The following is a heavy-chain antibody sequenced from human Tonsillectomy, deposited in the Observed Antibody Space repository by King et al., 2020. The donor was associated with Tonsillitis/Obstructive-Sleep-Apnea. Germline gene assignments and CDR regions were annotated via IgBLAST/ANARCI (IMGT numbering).Heavy chain of an antibody. CDR2: MNHSGST. D-gene: IGHD3-10*01. CDR3: ARGITMVQGQEPYYFDY. J-gene: IGHJ4*02. V-gene: IGHV4-34*01. CDR1: GGSFSGYY. Sequence: VQLQQWGAGLLKPSETLSLTCAVYGGSFSGYYWSWIRQPPGKGLEWIGEMNHSGSTNYNSSLKSRVTISVDTSKNQFSLKLSSVTAADTAGYYCARGITMVQGQEPYYFDYWGQGTLVTVSS.